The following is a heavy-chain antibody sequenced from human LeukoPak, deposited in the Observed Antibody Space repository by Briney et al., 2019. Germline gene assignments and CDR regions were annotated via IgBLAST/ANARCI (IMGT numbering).Heavy chain of an antibody. CDR2: ISSSSSTI. D-gene: IGHD1-26*01. CDR3: ARVGELDY. Sequence: GGSLRLSCAASGFTFSSYSMNWVRQAPGKGLEWVSYISSSSSTIYYADSVKGRFTISRDNAQNSVYLQMNSRRDEDTAVYYCARVGELDYWGQGTLVTVSS. CDR1: GFTFSSYS. J-gene: IGHJ4*02. V-gene: IGHV3-48*02.